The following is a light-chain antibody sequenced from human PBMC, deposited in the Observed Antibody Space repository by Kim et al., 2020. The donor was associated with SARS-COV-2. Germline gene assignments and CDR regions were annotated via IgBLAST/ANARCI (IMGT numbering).Light chain of an antibody. J-gene: IGLJ2*01. CDR3: AAWDDSLNGHVV. CDR1: GSNIGSNA. Sequence: QRVTITCSGSGSNIGSNAVSWYQQLPGATPKLLIYRSNERPSGVPDRFSASKSATSASLAISGLQSDDDADYYCAAWDDSLNGHVVFGGGTQLTVL. CDR2: RSN. V-gene: IGLV1-44*01.